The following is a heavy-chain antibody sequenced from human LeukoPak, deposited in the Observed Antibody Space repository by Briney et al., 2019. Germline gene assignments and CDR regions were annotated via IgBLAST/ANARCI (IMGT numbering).Heavy chain of an antibody. D-gene: IGHD5-12*01. Sequence: EASVKVSCKASGYTFNNYGISWVRQAPGQGLEWMGWINPNSGDTNYAQKFQGRVTMTRDTSISTAYMELSRLRSDDTAVYYCARYSGYDWVYARYWGQGTLVTVSS. CDR1: GYTFNNYG. CDR2: INPNSGDT. J-gene: IGHJ4*02. CDR3: ARYSGYDWVYARY. V-gene: IGHV1-2*02.